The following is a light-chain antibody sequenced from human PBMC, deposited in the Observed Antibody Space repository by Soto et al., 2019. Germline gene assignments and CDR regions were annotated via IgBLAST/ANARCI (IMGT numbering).Light chain of an antibody. Sequence: QSALTQPPSLSGAPGQRVTISCTGGNSSIGSGYDIHWYQHLPGTAPKLLIYSNIYRPSGVPDRFSGSKSGISASLAITGLQAEDEADYYCQSYDSSLSAYVFGPGTKVTVL. V-gene: IGLV1-40*01. J-gene: IGLJ1*01. CDR3: QSYDSSLSAYV. CDR1: NSSIGSGYD. CDR2: SNI.